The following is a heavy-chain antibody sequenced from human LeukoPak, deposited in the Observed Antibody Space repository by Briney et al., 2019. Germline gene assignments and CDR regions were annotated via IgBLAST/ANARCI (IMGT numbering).Heavy chain of an antibody. Sequence: GESLKIYCKCSGFDFTAYGIAWVRQMPGKGLEWMGNIYPGGSNGRYSPSFQGQVTISADKSISTAYLQWSSLKASDTAMYYCARLRNWFDPWGQGTLVTVSS. CDR2: IYPGGSNG. CDR3: ARLRNWFDP. CDR1: GFDFTAYG. J-gene: IGHJ5*02. V-gene: IGHV5-51*01.